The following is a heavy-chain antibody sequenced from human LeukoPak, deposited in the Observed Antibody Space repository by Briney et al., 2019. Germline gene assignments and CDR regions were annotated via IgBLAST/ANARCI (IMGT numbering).Heavy chain of an antibody. CDR1: GFTFSSYW. CDR2: INSDGSST. V-gene: IGHV3-74*01. J-gene: IGHJ4*02. CDR3: VRVGGRSSIGGDC. D-gene: IGHD3-10*01. Sequence: GGSLRLSCAASGFTFSSYWMHWVRQAPGKGLVWVSRINSDGSSTSYADCVKGRFTISRDNAKNTLYLQMNSLRAEDTAVYHCVRVGGRSSIGGDCWGQGTLVTVSS.